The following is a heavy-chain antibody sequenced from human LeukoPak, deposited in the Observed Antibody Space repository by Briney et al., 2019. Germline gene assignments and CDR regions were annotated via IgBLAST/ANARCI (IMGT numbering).Heavy chain of an antibody. Sequence: GGSLRPSCAASGFTFSSYGMSWVRQAPGKGLEWVSVISGSGGKTYSADSVKGRFTISRDNSKNILFLQMTSLRAEDTALYYCAKLRFMTTVTTAVDYWGQGTLVTVSS. CDR1: GFTFSSYG. V-gene: IGHV3-23*01. CDR2: ISGSGGKT. J-gene: IGHJ4*02. CDR3: AKLRFMTTVTTAVDY. D-gene: IGHD4-17*01.